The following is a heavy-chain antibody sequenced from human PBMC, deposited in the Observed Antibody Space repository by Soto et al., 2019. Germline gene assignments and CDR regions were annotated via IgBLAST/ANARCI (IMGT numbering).Heavy chain of an antibody. CDR3: ARSPEGIDGYNSDYYGMDV. V-gene: IGHV3-23*01. D-gene: IGHD5-12*01. CDR2: IGGSGTGGRT. J-gene: IGHJ6*02. Sequence: EVHLLESGGDLVQPGGSLRLSCTASGLTFSTYAMSWVRQAPGKGLEWVSAIGGSGTGGRTYYADSVKGRFTISRDNSKNTMYLQTQSLRADDTAVYSCARSPEGIDGYNSDYYGMDVWGQGTTVTVSS. CDR1: GLTFSTYA.